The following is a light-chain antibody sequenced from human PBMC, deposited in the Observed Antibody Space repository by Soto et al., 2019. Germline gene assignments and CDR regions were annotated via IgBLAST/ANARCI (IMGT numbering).Light chain of an antibody. V-gene: IGKV3-20*01. Sequence: EIVLTQSPGTLSLSAGARATLSCRASQSVNSNYLAWYQQKPGQAPRLLMYETSTRTTGIPDRFSGSGSGTDFTLTISRLEPEDFAVYFCQQFGTSPLWTFGQGTKVDI. J-gene: IGKJ1*01. CDR1: QSVNSNY. CDR2: ETS. CDR3: QQFGTSPLWT.